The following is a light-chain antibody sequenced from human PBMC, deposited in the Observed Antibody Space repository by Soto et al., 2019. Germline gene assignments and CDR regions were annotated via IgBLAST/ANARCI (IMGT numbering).Light chain of an antibody. CDR1: QTMSNY. V-gene: IGKV1-39*01. CDR3: QQSYSTPRT. J-gene: IGKJ1*01. CDR2: GAS. Sequence: DIQMTQSPSSLSASVGDRVTISCRASQTMSNYLNWYQQKPGKAPNLLIYGASTLQSGVPSRFSGSGSGTDFTLTISSLQPEDFATYYCQQSYSTPRTFGQGTKVEIK.